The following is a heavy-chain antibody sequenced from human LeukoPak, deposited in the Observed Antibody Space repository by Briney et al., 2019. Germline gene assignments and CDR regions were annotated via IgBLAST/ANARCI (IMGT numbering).Heavy chain of an antibody. CDR2: INGNGA. V-gene: IGHV3-23*01. Sequence: GGSLRLSCATSQFNFNKFGMTWVRQAPGKGLEWVSSINGNGAQYADSVQGRFAISRDNSKNTLYLQMNSLRAEDTAVYFCAKDPTGDYIGTFDIWGQGTMVTVSS. J-gene: IGHJ3*02. CDR3: AKDPTGDYIGTFDI. D-gene: IGHD4-17*01. CDR1: QFNFNKFG.